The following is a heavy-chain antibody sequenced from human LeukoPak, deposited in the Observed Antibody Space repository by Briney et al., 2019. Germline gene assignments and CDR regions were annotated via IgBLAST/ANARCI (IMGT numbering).Heavy chain of an antibody. D-gene: IGHD3-10*01. V-gene: IGHV3-30*18. Sequence: GGSLRLSCAASGFTFSDHHMDWVRQAPGKGLEWVASISYDGSNRHYADSVKGRVTISRDNSKNTLYLQMNSLRTEDTSIYYCAKEELRYFAYWGQGTLVTVSS. CDR3: AKEELRYFAY. CDR1: GFTFSDHH. J-gene: IGHJ4*02. CDR2: ISYDGSNR.